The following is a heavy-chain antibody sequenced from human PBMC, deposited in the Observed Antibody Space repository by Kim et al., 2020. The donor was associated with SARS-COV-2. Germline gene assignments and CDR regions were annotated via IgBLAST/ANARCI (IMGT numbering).Heavy chain of an antibody. D-gene: IGHD6-13*01. CDR3: AKDPGSSWYPHWFDP. V-gene: IGHV3-23*01. Sequence: DSVKGRFTISRDNAKNTLYLQMNSLRAEDTAVYYCAKDPGSSWYPHWFDPWGQGTLVTVSS. J-gene: IGHJ5*02.